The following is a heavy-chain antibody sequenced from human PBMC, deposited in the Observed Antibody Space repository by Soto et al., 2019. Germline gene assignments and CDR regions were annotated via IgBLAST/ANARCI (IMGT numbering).Heavy chain of an antibody. CDR2: ISGSLGSA. D-gene: IGHD3-3*01. Sequence: GGSLRLSCAVSGFTFNDYAMSWVGQAPGKGLEWVSTISGSLGSAYYAASVEGRFTISGDNSNNTLYLQMNSLRVEDTATYYCAKDSRLPGFGLLIHAFDIWGHGTMATVSS. CDR3: AKDSRLPGFGLLIHAFDI. CDR1: GFTFNDYA. J-gene: IGHJ3*02. V-gene: IGHV3-23*01.